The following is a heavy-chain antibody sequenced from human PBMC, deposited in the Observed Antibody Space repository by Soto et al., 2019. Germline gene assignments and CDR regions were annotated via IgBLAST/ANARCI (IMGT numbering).Heavy chain of an antibody. CDR3: AKGTNYVGVFDS. Sequence: GGSLRLSCAASGFTFSSYAMSWVRQASGKGLEWVSVISGGGITHYTDSVKGRFTISRDNSKNTVYLQMSTLRAEDTALYCCAKGTNYVGVFDSWGQGTLVTVSS. V-gene: IGHV3-23*01. J-gene: IGHJ5*01. CDR1: GFTFSSYA. CDR2: ISGGGIT. D-gene: IGHD2-8*01.